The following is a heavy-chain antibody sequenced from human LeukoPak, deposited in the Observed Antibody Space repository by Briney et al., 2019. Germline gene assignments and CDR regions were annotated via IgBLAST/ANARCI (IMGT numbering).Heavy chain of an antibody. CDR2: IYTSGST. CDR1: GGSISSYY. CDR3: ARRDYYDSSGYYYGAFDI. Sequence: SSETLSLTCTVSGGSISSYYWSWIRQPPGKGLEWIGYIYTSGSTNYNPSLKSRVTISVDTSKNQFSLKLSSVTAADTAVYYCARRDYYDSSGYYYGAFDIWGQGTMVTLSS. D-gene: IGHD3-22*01. J-gene: IGHJ3*02. V-gene: IGHV4-4*09.